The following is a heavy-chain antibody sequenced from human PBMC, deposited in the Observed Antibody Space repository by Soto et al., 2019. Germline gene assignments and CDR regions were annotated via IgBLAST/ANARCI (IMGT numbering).Heavy chain of an antibody. J-gene: IGHJ5*02. CDR2: IIPIFGTA. D-gene: IGHD2-2*02. V-gene: IGHV1-69*01. CDR3: ARHGRYCSSTSCYTNWFDP. Sequence: QVQLVQSGAEVKKPGSSVKVSCKASGGTFSSYAISWVRQAPGQGLEWMGGIIPIFGTANYAQKFQGRVTITADESTSTAYMELSSLRSEDTAVYYCARHGRYCSSTSCYTNWFDPWGQGTLVTVSS. CDR1: GGTFSSYA.